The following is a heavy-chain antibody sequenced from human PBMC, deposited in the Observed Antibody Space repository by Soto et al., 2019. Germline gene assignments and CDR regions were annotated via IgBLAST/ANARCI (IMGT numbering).Heavy chain of an antibody. Sequence: SETLSLTCTVSGGSVSSGSYYWSWIRQPPGKGLEWIGYIYYSGSTNYNPSLKSRVTISVDTSKNQFSLKLSSVTAADTAVYYCASFPRGSSSWYIDYWGQGTLVTVSS. CDR1: GGSVSSGSYY. V-gene: IGHV4-61*01. D-gene: IGHD6-13*01. CDR3: ASFPRGSSSWYIDY. J-gene: IGHJ4*02. CDR2: IYYSGST.